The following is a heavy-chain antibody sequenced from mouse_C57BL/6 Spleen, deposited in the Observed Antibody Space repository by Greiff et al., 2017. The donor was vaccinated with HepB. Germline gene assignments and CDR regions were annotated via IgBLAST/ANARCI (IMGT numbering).Heavy chain of an antibody. CDR1: GYTFTDYN. V-gene: IGHV1-22*01. J-gene: IGHJ4*01. CDR2: INPNNGGT. CDR3: ARGAQATFSYYYAMDY. D-gene: IGHD3-2*02. Sequence: EVKLQESGPELVKPGASVKMSCKASGYTFTDYNMHWVKQSHGKSLEWIGYINPNNGGTSYNQKFKGKATLTVNKSSSTAYMELRSLTSEDSAVYYCARGAQATFSYYYAMDYWGQGTSVTASS.